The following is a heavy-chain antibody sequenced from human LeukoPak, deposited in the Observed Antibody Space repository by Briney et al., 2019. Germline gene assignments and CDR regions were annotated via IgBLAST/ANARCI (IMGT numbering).Heavy chain of an antibody. CDR2: INPSGGST. D-gene: IGHD6-13*01. J-gene: IGHJ4*02. V-gene: IGHV1-46*02. Sequence: APVKVSCKASRDMLNSDHIHWVRQAPGQGLEWMGIINPSGGSTTYAQKFQGRVTMTRDTSTSTVYMELSSLRSEDTAVYYCARTAGKRFDYWGQGTLVTVSS. CDR1: RDMLNSDH. CDR3: ARTAGKRFDY.